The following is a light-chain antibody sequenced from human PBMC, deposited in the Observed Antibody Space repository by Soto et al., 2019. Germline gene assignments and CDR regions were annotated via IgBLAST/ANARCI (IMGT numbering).Light chain of an antibody. J-gene: IGKJ3*01. CDR2: DTS. Sequence: EIVLTQSPATLSLSPGERATLSCRASQTVSTHLAWYQQKPGQAPRLFVYDTSTRATGIPARFSGSGSGTDFTLNIGGLETEHVAAYCCQQPANWPTLFTYGPGSTVHMK. CDR3: QQPANWPTLFT. CDR1: QTVSTH. V-gene: IGKV3-11*01.